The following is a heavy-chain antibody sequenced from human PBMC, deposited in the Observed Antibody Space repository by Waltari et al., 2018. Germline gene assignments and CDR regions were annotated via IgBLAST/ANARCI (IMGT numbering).Heavy chain of an antibody. Sequence: QVQLVQSGAEAKKPGASVKVSCKASGYTFTSYDINWVRQATGQGLEWMGWMNPNSGNTGYAQKFQGRVTMTRNTSISTAYMELSSLRSEDTAVYYCARSFSSSWYGDYYYGMDVWGQGTTVTVSS. V-gene: IGHV1-8*01. CDR1: GYTFTSYD. D-gene: IGHD6-13*01. J-gene: IGHJ6*02. CDR3: ARSFSSSWYGDYYYGMDV. CDR2: MNPNSGNT.